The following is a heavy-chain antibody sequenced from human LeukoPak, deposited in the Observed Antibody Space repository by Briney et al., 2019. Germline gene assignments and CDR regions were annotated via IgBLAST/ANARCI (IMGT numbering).Heavy chain of an antibody. D-gene: IGHD3-22*01. CDR3: ARSPDYYDSSGYYWYYFDY. Sequence: SVKVSCKASGGTFSSYSISWVRQAPGQGLEWMGGIIPIFGTANYAQKFQARATITADESTSTAYMELSSLRSEDTAVYYCARSPDYYDSSGYYWYYFDYWGEGTLVTVSS. V-gene: IGHV1-69*13. CDR2: IIPIFGTA. J-gene: IGHJ4*02. CDR1: GGTFSSYS.